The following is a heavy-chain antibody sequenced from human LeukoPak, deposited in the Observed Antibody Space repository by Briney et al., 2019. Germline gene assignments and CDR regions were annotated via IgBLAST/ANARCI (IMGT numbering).Heavy chain of an antibody. D-gene: IGHD6-13*01. J-gene: IGHJ3*02. Sequence: ASVKVSCKASGYTFTSYDINWVRQATGQGLEWMGWMNPNSGNTGYAQKFQGRVTITRNTSISTAYMELSSLRSEDTAVYYCARAYSSSWYGAFDIWGQGTMVTVSS. CDR3: ARAYSSSWYGAFDI. V-gene: IGHV1-8*03. CDR2: MNPNSGNT. CDR1: GYTFTSYD.